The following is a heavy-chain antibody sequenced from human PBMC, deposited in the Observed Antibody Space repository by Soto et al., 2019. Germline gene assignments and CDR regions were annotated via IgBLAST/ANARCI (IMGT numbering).Heavy chain of an antibody. V-gene: IGHV3-49*04. CDR3: TSGGFYSDSSGYRYYFDY. CDR2: IRTKAYGGTT. D-gene: IGHD3-22*01. J-gene: IGHJ4*02. CDR1: GFTFGYYA. Sequence: GGSLRLSCTTSGFTFGYYAMSWVRQAPGTGLEWVGFIRTKAYGGTTEYAASVKGRFTISRDDSKSIAYLQMNSLKTEDTAVYYCTSGGFYSDSSGYRYYFDYWGQGALVTVSS.